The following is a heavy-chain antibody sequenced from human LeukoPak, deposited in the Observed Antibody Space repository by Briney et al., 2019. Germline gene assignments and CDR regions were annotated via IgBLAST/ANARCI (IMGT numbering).Heavy chain of an antibody. J-gene: IGHJ6*03. D-gene: IGHD3-16*01. V-gene: IGHV4-59*01. Sequence: SETLSLTCTVSGGSISSYYWSWLRQPPGKGLEWIGYIYYSGSTNYNPSLKSRVTISVDTSKNQFSLKLSSVTAADTAVYYCARAAWDYYMDVWGKGTTVTVSS. CDR2: IYYSGST. CDR1: GGSISSYY. CDR3: ARAAWDYYMDV.